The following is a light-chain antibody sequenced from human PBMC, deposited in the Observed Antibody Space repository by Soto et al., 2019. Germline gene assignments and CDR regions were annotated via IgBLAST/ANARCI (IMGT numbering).Light chain of an antibody. V-gene: IGKV3-15*01. Sequence: EIVMTQSPATLSVSPGQRATLSCRASQFINNDLAWYQQRPGQAPRLLIYGASTRATGIPARFSGSGSGTEFILTINSLQYEDFAVYYCQQSHSWPPITFGQGTRLEIK. J-gene: IGKJ5*01. CDR1: QFINND. CDR3: QQSHSWPPIT. CDR2: GAS.